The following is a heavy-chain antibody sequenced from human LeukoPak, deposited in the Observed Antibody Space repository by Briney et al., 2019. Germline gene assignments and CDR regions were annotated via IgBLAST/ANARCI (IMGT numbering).Heavy chain of an antibody. CDR2: IYPSGIT. J-gene: IGHJ4*02. D-gene: IGHD5-18*01. Sequence: SETLSLTCTVSGGSINSGSYFWSWIRQPAGKGLEWIGRIYPSGITNYNPSLKSRVTISVDLSKNQFSLKLSSVTAADTAVYYCSRGDYSYGFDWGQGTLVTVSS. CDR3: SRGDYSYGFD. V-gene: IGHV4-61*02. CDR1: GGSINSGSYF.